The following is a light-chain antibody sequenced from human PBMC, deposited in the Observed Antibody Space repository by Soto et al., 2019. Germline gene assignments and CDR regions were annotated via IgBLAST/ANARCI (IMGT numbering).Light chain of an antibody. J-gene: IGKJ1*01. CDR2: DAS. V-gene: IGKV3-11*01. Sequence: EIVLTQSPATLSLSPGERATLSCRASQSVSSYLAWYQQKPGQAPRLLIYDASNRATAIPARFSGSGSGTDFTLTSSRLQPEDFALYYCPQRSNWPWTFGQGTKVDI. CDR3: PQRSNWPWT. CDR1: QSVSSY.